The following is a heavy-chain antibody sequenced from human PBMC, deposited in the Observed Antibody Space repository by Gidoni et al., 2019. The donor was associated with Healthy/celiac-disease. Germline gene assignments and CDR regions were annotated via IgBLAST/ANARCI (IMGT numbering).Heavy chain of an antibody. CDR3: ARDYYGMDV. V-gene: IGHV4-59*01. CDR1: GGSISSYY. CDR2: IYYSGST. J-gene: IGHJ6*02. Sequence: QVQLPESGPGLVKPSETLSLTCTVSGGSISSYYWSWIRQPPGKGLEWIGYIYYSGSTNYNPSLKRRVTISVDTSKNQFSLKLSSVTAADTAVYYCARDYYGMDVWGQGTTVTVSS.